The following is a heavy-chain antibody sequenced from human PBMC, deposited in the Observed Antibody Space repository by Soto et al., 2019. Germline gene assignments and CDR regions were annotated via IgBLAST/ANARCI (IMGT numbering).Heavy chain of an antibody. Sequence: GGSLRLSCAASGFSFTTYVMHWVRQAPGKGLEWVAVISHDGSYKYYGDAVKGRFAISRDTSKNAVYLEMNSLRPEDTAVYYCAKGLLAIVGTTLPRDAFNIWGQGTMVTVSS. CDR3: AKGLLAIVGTTLPRDAFNI. J-gene: IGHJ3*02. CDR1: GFSFTTYV. D-gene: IGHD1-26*01. CDR2: ISHDGSYK. V-gene: IGHV3-30*18.